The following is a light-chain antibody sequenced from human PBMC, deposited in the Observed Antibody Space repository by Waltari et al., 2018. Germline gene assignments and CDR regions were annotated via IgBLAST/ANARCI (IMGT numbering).Light chain of an antibody. J-gene: IGLJ2*01. CDR1: SSNVDDYKY. CDR2: DAI. V-gene: IGLV2-14*03. CDR3: SSYRTTVL. Sequence: QSALTQPASVSASPGQSITISCPGSSSNVDDYKYVPWYQQHPGKVPKLLIYDAIVRPSGVSNRFSASKSVNTVSLTISGLQAEDEADYYCSSYRTTVLFGGGTKLTVL.